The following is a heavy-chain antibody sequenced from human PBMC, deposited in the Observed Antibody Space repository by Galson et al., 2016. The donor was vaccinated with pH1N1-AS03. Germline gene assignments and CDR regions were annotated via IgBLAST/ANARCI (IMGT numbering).Heavy chain of an antibody. CDR3: ARHNEAATLSAPSDS. D-gene: IGHD6-25*01. J-gene: IGHJ4*02. CDR2: IHPIDSDA. CDR1: GYSFTNSW. Sequence: QSGAEVKKPGESLEISCKTSGYSFTNSWIAWVRQMPGKGLEWMGFIHPIDSDARYNPSFEGQVTISADKSINTAYLQWSSLKASDTAIYYCARHNEAATLSAPSDSWGQGTLVTVSS. V-gene: IGHV5-51*01.